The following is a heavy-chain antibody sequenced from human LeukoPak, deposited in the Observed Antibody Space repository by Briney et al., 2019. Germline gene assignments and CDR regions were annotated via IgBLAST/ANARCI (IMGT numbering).Heavy chain of an antibody. J-gene: IGHJ4*02. CDR3: ARGKGWSYGIDY. CDR1: VGSISSGEHY. Sequence: PSETLSLTCTVSVGSISSGEHYGSWIRQAPGKGLEWIGHIYNSGSTHYNPSLKSRVTISSDTSKNQFSLKLSSVTAADTAVYYCARGKGWSYGIDYWGQGTLVTVSS. D-gene: IGHD5-18*01. V-gene: IGHV4-30-4*01. CDR2: IYNSGST.